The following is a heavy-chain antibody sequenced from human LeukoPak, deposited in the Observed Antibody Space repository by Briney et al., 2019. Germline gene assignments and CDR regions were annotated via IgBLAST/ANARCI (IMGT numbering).Heavy chain of an antibody. CDR1: GGSFSGYY. D-gene: IGHD6-13*01. CDR2: INHSGST. J-gene: IGHJ6*03. V-gene: IGHV4-34*01. CDR3: ARDPAYSNPFYYHYYYMDV. Sequence: SETLSLTCAVYGGSFSGYYWTWIRQPPGKGLEWIGEINHSGSTNYNPSLKSRVTISVDKSKNQFPLKLSSVTAADTAVYYCARDPAYSNPFYYHYYYMDVWGKGTTVTVSS.